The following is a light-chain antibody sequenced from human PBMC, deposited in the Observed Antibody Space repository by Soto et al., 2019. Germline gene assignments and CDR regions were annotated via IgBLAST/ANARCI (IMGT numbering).Light chain of an antibody. CDR2: DAS. Sequence: MTQSPSTLSASVGDRVTITXXASQSISSWLAWYQQKPGKAPKVLIYDASSLESGVPSRFSGSGSGTDFTLTISSLQPDDFATYFCQQYNSNSWTFGQGTKVEI. V-gene: IGKV1-5*01. J-gene: IGKJ1*01. CDR1: QSISSW. CDR3: QQYNSNSWT.